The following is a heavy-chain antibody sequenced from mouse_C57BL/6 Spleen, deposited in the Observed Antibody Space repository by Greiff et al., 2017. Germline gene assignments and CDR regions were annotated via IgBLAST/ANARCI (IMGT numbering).Heavy chain of an antibody. CDR3: ARWASYGSSEFAY. CDR2: IHPNSGST. V-gene: IGHV1-64*01. D-gene: IGHD1-1*01. CDR1: GYTFTSYW. J-gene: IGHJ3*01. Sequence: QVQLKQSGAELVKPGASVKLSCKASGYTFTSYWMHWVKQRPGQGLEWIGMIHPNSGSTNYNEKFKSKATLTVDKSSSTAYMQLSSLTSEDSAVYYCARWASYGSSEFAYWGQGTLVTVSA.